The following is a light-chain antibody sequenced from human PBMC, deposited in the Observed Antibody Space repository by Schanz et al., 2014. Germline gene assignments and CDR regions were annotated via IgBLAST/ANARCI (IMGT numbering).Light chain of an antibody. CDR2: DVS. CDR3: CSYAGSYYV. Sequence: QSALTQPRSVSGSPGQSVTISCTGTSSDIGAYNFVSWYQQHPGKAPKLMIYDVSKRPSGVPDRFSGSKSGNTASLTISGLQAEDEADYYCCSYAGSYYVFRTGTKLTVL. J-gene: IGLJ1*01. CDR1: SSDIGAYNF. V-gene: IGLV2-11*01.